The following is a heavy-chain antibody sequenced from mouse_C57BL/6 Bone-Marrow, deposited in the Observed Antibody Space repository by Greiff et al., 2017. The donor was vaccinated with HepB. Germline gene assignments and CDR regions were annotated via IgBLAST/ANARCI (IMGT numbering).Heavy chain of an antibody. J-gene: IGHJ2*01. Sequence: QVQLQQSGAELVKPGASVKISCKASGYAFSSYWMNWVKQRPGKGLEWIGQIYPGDGDTNYNGKFKGKATLTADKSSSTAYMQLSSLTSEDSAVYCCARSEDYSFFDYWGQGTTLTVSS. V-gene: IGHV1-80*01. CDR3: ARSEDYSFFDY. CDR1: GYAFSSYW. CDR2: IYPGDGDT. D-gene: IGHD1-1*01.